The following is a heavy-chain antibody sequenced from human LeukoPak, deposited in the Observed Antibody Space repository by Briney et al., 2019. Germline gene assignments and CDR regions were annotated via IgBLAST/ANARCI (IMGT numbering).Heavy chain of an antibody. CDR2: ISGSGGST. D-gene: IGHD3-22*01. Sequence: GGSLRLSCAASGFTFSSYAMSWVRQAPGKGLEWVSAISGSGGSTYYADSVKGRFTISRDNSKNTLYLQMNSLRAEDTAVYYCAKDPSYYYDSSGYYYGGDAFDIWGQGTMVTVSS. CDR3: AKDPSYYYDSSGYYYGGDAFDI. J-gene: IGHJ3*02. V-gene: IGHV3-23*01. CDR1: GFTFSSYA.